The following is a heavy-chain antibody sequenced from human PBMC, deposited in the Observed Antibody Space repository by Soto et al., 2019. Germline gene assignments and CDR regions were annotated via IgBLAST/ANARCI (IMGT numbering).Heavy chain of an antibody. CDR1: GGTFSIYT. CDR3: ARDRDNSNWPNFDS. V-gene: IGHV1-69*02. CDR2: VIPFLDIT. D-gene: IGHD6-13*01. J-gene: IGHJ4*02. Sequence: QVQLVQSGSEVKKPGSSVRVSCKASGGTFSIYTISWVRQAPGQGLEWMGRVIPFLDITSYSQRFQGRVTITADKSTTTDYMELSSLRSEDTAVYYCARDRDNSNWPNFDSWGQGTLVTVSS.